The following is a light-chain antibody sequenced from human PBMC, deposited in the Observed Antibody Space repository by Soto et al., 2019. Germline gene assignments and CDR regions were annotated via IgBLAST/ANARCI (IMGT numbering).Light chain of an antibody. Sequence: EIVLTQSPGTLSLSPGERATLSSRASQSVSSSYLAWYQQKPGQAPRLLIYDASTRATGIPDRFSGSGSGTDFTLTISRLEPEDFAVYYCQQYGSSPFTFGPGTKVDIK. J-gene: IGKJ3*01. V-gene: IGKV3-20*01. CDR1: QSVSSSY. CDR3: QQYGSSPFT. CDR2: DAS.